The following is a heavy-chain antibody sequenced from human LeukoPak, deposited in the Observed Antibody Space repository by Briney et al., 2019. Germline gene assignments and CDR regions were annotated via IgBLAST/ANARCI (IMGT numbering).Heavy chain of an antibody. CDR1: GYTFTSYG. D-gene: IGHD2-15*01. J-gene: IGHJ5*02. Sequence: ASVKVSCKASGYTFTSYGISWVRQAPGQGLEWMGWISAYNGNTNYAQKLQGRVTMTTDTPTSTAHMELTSLRSDDTAVYYCARGLRWPNWFDPWGQGTLVTVSS. CDR3: ARGLRWPNWFDP. CDR2: ISAYNGNT. V-gene: IGHV1-18*01.